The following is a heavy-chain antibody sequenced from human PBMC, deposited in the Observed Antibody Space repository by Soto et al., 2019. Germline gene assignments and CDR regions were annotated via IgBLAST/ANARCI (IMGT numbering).Heavy chain of an antibody. D-gene: IGHD1-26*01. J-gene: IGHJ3*01. CDR2: IHSDGSST. CDR3: ARGDRGAFDL. V-gene: IGHV3-74*01. CDR1: GFTFSYYW. Sequence: EVQLVESGGGLVRPGGSQRLSCAASGFTFSYYWMHWVRQAPGKGLVWVSRIHSDGSSTTYADFVKGRFIISRDNARNTVDLQMNSVRVEDTAVYYCARGDRGAFDLWGQGTVVTVSS.